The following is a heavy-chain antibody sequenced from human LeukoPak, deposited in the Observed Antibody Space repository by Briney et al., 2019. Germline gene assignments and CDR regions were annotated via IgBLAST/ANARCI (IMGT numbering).Heavy chain of an antibody. CDR1: GFTFSSYS. Sequence: GGSLRLSCAASGFTFSSYSMNWVRQAPGKGLEWVSAISGSGGSTYYADSVKGRFTISRDNSKNTLYLQMNSLRAEDTAVYYCAKDVVVVPAARYNWFDPWGQGTLVTVSS. V-gene: IGHV3-23*01. CDR3: AKDVVVVPAARYNWFDP. D-gene: IGHD2-2*01. CDR2: ISGSGGST. J-gene: IGHJ5*02.